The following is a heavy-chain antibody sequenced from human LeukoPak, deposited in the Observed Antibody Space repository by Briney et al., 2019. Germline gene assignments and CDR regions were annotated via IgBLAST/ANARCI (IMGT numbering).Heavy chain of an antibody. Sequence: ASVKVSCKASGGTFSSYAISWVRQAPGQGLEWMGGIIPIFGTANYAQKFQGRVTITTDESTSTAYMELGSLRSEDTAVYYWARGSGGDPPQEGAATRYYYYYYMDVWGKGTTVTVSS. D-gene: IGHD2-15*01. CDR2: IIPIFGTA. V-gene: IGHV1-69*05. J-gene: IGHJ6*03. CDR3: ARGSGGDPPQEGAATRYYYYYYMDV. CDR1: GGTFSSYA.